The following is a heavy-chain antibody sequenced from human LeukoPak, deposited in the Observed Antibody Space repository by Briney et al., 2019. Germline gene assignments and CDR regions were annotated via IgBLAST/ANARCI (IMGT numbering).Heavy chain of an antibody. D-gene: IGHD3-16*01. CDR2: ISSSGSTI. V-gene: IGHV3-48*03. CDR3: AKPIWGAFPREMDV. Sequence: PGGSLRLSCAASGFTFSSYEMNWVRQAPGKGLEWVSCISSSGSTIYYADSVKGRFTISRDNSKSTLYLQMNSLRAEDTAVYYCAKPIWGAFPREMDVWGKGTTVTISS. J-gene: IGHJ6*04. CDR1: GFTFSSYE.